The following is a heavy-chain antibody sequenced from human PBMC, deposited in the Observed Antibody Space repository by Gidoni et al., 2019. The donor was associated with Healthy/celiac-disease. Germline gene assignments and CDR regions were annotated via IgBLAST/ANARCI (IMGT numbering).Heavy chain of an antibody. D-gene: IGHD6-13*01. CDR2: IYYSGST. CDR3: ATERSYSSSWYGGFDY. Sequence: QVQLQESGPGLVKPSQTLSLTCTVSGGPISSGGHYWSWIRQHPGKGLEWIGYIYYSGSTYYNPSLKSRVTISVDMSKNQFALKLSSVTAADTAVYYCATERSYSSSWYGGFDYWGQGTLVTVSS. CDR1: GGPISSGGHY. J-gene: IGHJ4*02. V-gene: IGHV4-31*03.